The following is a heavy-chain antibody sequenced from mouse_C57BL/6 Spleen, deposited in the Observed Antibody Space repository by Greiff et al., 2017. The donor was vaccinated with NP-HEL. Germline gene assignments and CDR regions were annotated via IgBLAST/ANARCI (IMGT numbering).Heavy chain of an antibody. CDR2: IRNKANNHAT. J-gene: IGHJ1*03. CDR1: GFTFSDAW. CDR3: TRLTTRYFDV. V-gene: IGHV6-6*01. Sequence: EVQGVESGGGLVQPGGSMKLSCAASGFTFSDAWMDWVRQSPEKGLEWVAEIRNKANNHATYYAESVKGRFTISRDDSKSSVYLQMNSLRAEDTGIYYCTRLTTRYFDVWGTGTTVTVSS. D-gene: IGHD1-1*01.